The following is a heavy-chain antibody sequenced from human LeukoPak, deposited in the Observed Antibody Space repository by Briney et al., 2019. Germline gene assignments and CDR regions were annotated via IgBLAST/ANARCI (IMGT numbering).Heavy chain of an antibody. CDR2: IIPIFGIA. Sequence: ASVKVSCKASGGTFSSYAISWVRQAPGQGLEWMGRIIPIFGIANYAQKFQGRVTITADKSTSTAYMELSSLRTEDTAVYYCARDLRGLDDFWSGSTNWFDPWGQGTLVTVSS. CDR3: ARDLRGLDDFWSGSTNWFDP. J-gene: IGHJ5*02. CDR1: GGTFSSYA. D-gene: IGHD3-3*01. V-gene: IGHV1-69*04.